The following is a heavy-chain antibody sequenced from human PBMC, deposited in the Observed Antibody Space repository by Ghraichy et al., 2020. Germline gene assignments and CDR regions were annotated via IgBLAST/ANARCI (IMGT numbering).Heavy chain of an antibody. CDR3: ARCDSYGYSGYGDAFDI. V-gene: IGHV3-7*03. CDR2: IKQDGSEK. J-gene: IGHJ3*02. D-gene: IGHD5-12*01. Sequence: GGSLRLSCAASGFTFSTYWMSWVRQAPGKGLEWVANIKQDGSEKYYVDSVKGRFTISRDNAKNSLYLQMNSLRAEDTAVYYCARCDSYGYSGYGDAFDIWGQGTMVTVSS. CDR1: GFTFSTYW.